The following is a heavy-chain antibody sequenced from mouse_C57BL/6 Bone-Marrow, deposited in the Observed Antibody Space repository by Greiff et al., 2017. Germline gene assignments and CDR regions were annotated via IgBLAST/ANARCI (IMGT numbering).Heavy chain of an antibody. D-gene: IGHD1-1*01. Sequence: QVQLQQSGAELARPGASVKLSCKASGYTFTSYGISWVKQRTGQGLEWIGEIYPRSGNTYYNEKFKGKATLTADQSSITSYMELRSLTSEDSAVYFCARGLYYGSNYWYFDVWGTGTTVTVSS. J-gene: IGHJ1*03. CDR3: ARGLYYGSNYWYFDV. V-gene: IGHV1-81*01. CDR2: IYPRSGNT. CDR1: GYTFTSYG.